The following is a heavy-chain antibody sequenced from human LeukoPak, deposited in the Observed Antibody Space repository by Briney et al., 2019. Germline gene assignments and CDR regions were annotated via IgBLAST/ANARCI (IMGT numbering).Heavy chain of an antibody. V-gene: IGHV3-74*01. CDR1: GFTFSNNW. D-gene: IGHD1-26*01. Sequence: GGSLRLSCAASGFTFSNNWMHWVRQAPGKGLVWVSRIKGDGSSTGYADSVKGRFTISRDNAKNTLFLQMNSLRAEDTAVYYCVRDGVGAPPFDYWGQGALVIVSS. CDR2: IKGDGSST. CDR3: VRDGVGAPPFDY. J-gene: IGHJ4*02.